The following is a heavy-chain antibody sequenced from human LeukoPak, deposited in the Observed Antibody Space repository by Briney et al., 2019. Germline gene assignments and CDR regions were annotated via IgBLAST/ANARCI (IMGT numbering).Heavy chain of an antibody. CDR3: TRNPFGSKGLFHS. Sequence: PGGSLRLSCAASGFIVSNNYMNWVRQAPGKGLEWVSIIYSDGTTYYSDSVKGRFTISRHKSKNTLYLQMNSLRAEDTAVYYCTRNPFGSKGLFHSWGQGTLVSVSS. J-gene: IGHJ4*02. CDR2: IYSDGTT. V-gene: IGHV3-53*01. D-gene: IGHD2/OR15-2a*01. CDR1: GFIVSNNY.